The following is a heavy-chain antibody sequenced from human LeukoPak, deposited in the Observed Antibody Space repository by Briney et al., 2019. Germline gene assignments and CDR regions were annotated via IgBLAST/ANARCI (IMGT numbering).Heavy chain of an antibody. CDR1: GFTFSNAW. Sequence: GGSLRLSCAASGFTFSNAWMSWFRQAPGKGLEWVGRIKSKTDGGTTDYAAPVKGRFTISRDDSKNTLYLQMNSLKTEDTAVYYCTTFSMIVVVITTWGQGTLVTVSS. CDR3: TTFSMIVVVITT. D-gene: IGHD3-22*01. J-gene: IGHJ4*02. V-gene: IGHV3-15*01. CDR2: IKSKTDGGTT.